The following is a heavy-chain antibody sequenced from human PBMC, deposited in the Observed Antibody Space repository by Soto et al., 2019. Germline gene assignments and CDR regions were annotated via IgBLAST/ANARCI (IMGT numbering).Heavy chain of an antibody. CDR3: ARYMGRWNYYDSSGYTPGDAFDI. D-gene: IGHD3-22*01. V-gene: IGHV4-59*01. CDR2: IYYSGST. CDR1: GGSISSYY. J-gene: IGHJ3*02. Sequence: SETLSLTCTVSGGSISSYYWSWIRQPPGKGLEWIGYIYYSGSTNYNPSLKSRVTISVDTSKNQFSLKLSSVTAADTAVYYCARYMGRWNYYDSSGYTPGDAFDIWGQGTMVTVSS.